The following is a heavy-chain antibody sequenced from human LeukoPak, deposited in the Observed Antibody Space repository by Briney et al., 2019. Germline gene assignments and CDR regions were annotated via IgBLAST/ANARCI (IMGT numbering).Heavy chain of an antibody. V-gene: IGHV4-34*01. CDR2: INHSGST. CDR1: GFTFSSYE. D-gene: IGHD1-26*01. CDR3: ARSRGVYSGSYSGFDWFDP. J-gene: IGHJ5*02. Sequence: GSLRLSCAASGFTFSSYEMNWVRQAPGKGLEWIGEINHSGSTNYNPSLKSRVTISVDTSKNQFSLKLSSVTAADTAVYYCARSRGVYSGSYSGFDWFDPWGQGTLVTVSS.